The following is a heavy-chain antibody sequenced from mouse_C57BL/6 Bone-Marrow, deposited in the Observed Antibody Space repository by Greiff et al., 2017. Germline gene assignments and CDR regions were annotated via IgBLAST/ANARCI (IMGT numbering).Heavy chain of an antibody. CDR3: TTVLYPYYFDY. Sequence: EVQLQQSGAELVRPGASVKLSCTASGFNIKDGYMHWVKQRPEQGLEWIGWIDPENGDTEYASKFQGKATITADTSSNTAYLQLSSLTSEDTAVYYCTTVLYPYYFDYWGQGTTLTVSS. J-gene: IGHJ2*01. CDR1: GFNIKDGY. V-gene: IGHV14-4*01. CDR2: IDPENGDT. D-gene: IGHD2-12*01.